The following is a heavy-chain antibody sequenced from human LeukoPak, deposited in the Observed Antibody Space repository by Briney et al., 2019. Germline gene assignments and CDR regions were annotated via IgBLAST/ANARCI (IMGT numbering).Heavy chain of an antibody. D-gene: IGHD2-15*01. J-gene: IGHJ4*02. CDR2: IYSGGST. CDR3: ARSHPGYFDY. Sequence: GGSLRLSCAASGFTFSNYVMGWVRQAPGKGLEWVSVIYSGGSTYYADSVKGRFTISRDNSKNTLYLQMNSLRAEDTAVYYCARSHPGYFDYAGQGTLVTVSS. V-gene: IGHV3-66*01. CDR1: GFTFSNYV.